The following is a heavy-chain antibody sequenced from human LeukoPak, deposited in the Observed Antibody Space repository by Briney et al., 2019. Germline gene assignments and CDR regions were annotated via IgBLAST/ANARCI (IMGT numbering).Heavy chain of an antibody. CDR1: GFTFSNYA. Sequence: PGGSLRLSCAASGFTFSNYAMHWVRQAPGKGLEWVSGISWNSGSIAYADSVKGRFTISRDNAKNSLYLQMNSLRAEDTALYYCAKDSLFLSDWYNDVFDYWGQGTLVTVSS. CDR3: AKDSLFLSDWYNDVFDY. J-gene: IGHJ4*02. CDR2: ISWNSGSI. V-gene: IGHV3-9*01. D-gene: IGHD6-19*01.